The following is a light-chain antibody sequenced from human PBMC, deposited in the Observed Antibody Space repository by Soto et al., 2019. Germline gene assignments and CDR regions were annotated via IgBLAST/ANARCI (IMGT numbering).Light chain of an antibody. CDR1: TGAVTGGYY. CDR3: LLYDCGAHLI. J-gene: IGLJ2*01. Sequence: QTVVTQEPSLTVSPGGTVTLTCASSTGAVTGGYYPNWFQRKPGQAHRPLIYSTSNKHSWTPARFSGSLLGGKAALTLSGVQREDEAEYCCLLYDCGAHLIFGGGNQLTVL. CDR2: STS. V-gene: IGLV7-43*01.